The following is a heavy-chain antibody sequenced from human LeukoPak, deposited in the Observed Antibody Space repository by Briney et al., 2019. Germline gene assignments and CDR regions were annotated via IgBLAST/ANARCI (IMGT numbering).Heavy chain of an antibody. V-gene: IGHV3-33*01. CDR2: IWYDGSNK. D-gene: IGHD5-24*01. CDR3: ARDRGGDGINYYFDY. J-gene: IGHJ4*02. Sequence: GGSLRLSCAASGFTFSSYDMRWVRQAPGKGLEWVAVIWYDGSNKYYADSVKGRFTISRDNSKNTLYLQVNSLRAEDTAVYYCARDRGGDGINYYFDYWGQGTLVTVSS. CDR1: GFTFSSYD.